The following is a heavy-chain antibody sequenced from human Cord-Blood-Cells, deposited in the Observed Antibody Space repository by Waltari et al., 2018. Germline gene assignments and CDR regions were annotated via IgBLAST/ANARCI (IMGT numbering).Heavy chain of an antibody. CDR3: PAWSGDNYFDL. Sequence: QVQLQQWGAGLLKPLETLSLTCAVYGGSFSGYYWSWIRQPPGKGLEWIGEINHSGSTNYNPSLKSRVTISVDTSKNQFSLKLSSVTAADTAVYYCPAWSGDNYFDLWGRGTLVTVSS. CDR1: GGSFSGYY. D-gene: IGHD7-27*01. V-gene: IGHV4-34*01. J-gene: IGHJ2*01. CDR2: INHSGST.